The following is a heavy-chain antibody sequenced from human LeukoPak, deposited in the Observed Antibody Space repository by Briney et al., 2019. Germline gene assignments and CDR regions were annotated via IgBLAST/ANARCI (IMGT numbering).Heavy chain of an antibody. D-gene: IGHD3-22*01. V-gene: IGHV3-7*01. CDR1: GFTFSSYW. J-gene: IGHJ4*02. Sequence: WGSLRLSCAASGFTFSSYWMSWVRQAPGKGLEWVANIKQDGSEKYYVDSVKGRFTISRDKAKNSLYLQMNSLRAEDTAVYYCAKAGDSSGYYYFDYWGQGTLVTVSS. CDR2: IKQDGSEK. CDR3: AKAGDSSGYYYFDY.